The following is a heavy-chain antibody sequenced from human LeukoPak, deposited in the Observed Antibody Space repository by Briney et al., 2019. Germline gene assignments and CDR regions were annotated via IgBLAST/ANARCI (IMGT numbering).Heavy chain of an antibody. CDR1: GFTFDDYA. V-gene: IGHV3-9*01. J-gene: IGHJ3*02. CDR3: ARDLDYEAGDAFDI. CDR2: ISWNSGSI. Sequence: GGSLRLSCAASGFTFDDYAMHWVRQAPGKGLEWVSGISWNSGSIGYADSVKGRFTISRDNAKNSLYLQMNSLRAEDTAVYYCARDLDYEAGDAFDIWGQGIMVTVSP. D-gene: IGHD3-16*01.